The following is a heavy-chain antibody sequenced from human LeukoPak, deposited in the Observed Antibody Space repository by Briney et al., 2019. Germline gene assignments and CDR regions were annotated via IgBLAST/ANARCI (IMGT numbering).Heavy chain of an antibody. CDR1: GFTFDDYG. CDR2: INWNGGST. J-gene: IGHJ3*02. Sequence: TGGSLRLSCAASGFTFDDYGMSWVRQAAGKGVEWVSGINWNGGSTVYGDSVKGGFTIYRDNDKNSLYLQMNSLRAEATAVYYCAKVPGPAMVTGAFDIRGQGTMVTVSS. V-gene: IGHV3-20*04. D-gene: IGHD5-18*01. CDR3: AKVPGPAMVTGAFDI.